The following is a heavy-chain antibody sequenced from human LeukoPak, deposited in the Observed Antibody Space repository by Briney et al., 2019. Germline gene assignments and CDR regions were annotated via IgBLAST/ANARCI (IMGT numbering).Heavy chain of an antibody. CDR1: GYTFTGYY. Sequence: ASVKVSCKASGYTFTGYYIHWVRQAPGQGLEWMGRINPNSGGTNYARKFQGRVTMTRDTSITTAYMDLSRLRSDDTAVYYCAREDCTGGSCYLFDYWGQGTLVTVSS. V-gene: IGHV1-2*06. CDR3: AREDCTGGSCYLFDY. CDR2: INPNSGGT. J-gene: IGHJ4*02. D-gene: IGHD2-15*01.